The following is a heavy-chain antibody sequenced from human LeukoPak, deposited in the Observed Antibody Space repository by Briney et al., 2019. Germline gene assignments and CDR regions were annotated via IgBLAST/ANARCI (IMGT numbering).Heavy chain of an antibody. Sequence: PSETLSPTCTVSGGSISSYYWSWIRQPPGKGLEWIGYIYYSGSTNYNPSLKSRVTISVDTSKNQFSLKLSSVTAADTAVYYCARMVGFHSGSYHGDYWGQGTLVTVSS. D-gene: IGHD1-26*01. CDR3: ARMVGFHSGSYHGDY. J-gene: IGHJ4*02. V-gene: IGHV4-59*08. CDR2: IYYSGST. CDR1: GGSISSYY.